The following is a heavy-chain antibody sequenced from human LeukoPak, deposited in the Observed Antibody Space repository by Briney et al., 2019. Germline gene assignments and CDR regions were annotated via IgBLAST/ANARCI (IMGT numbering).Heavy chain of an antibody. CDR1: GGTFSSYA. J-gene: IGHJ4*02. D-gene: IGHD3-3*01. V-gene: IGHV1-69*13. CDR2: IIPIFGTA. Sequence: VASVKVSCKASGGTFSSYAISWVRQAPGQWLEWMGGIIPIFGTANYAQKFQGRVTITADESTSTAYMELSSLRSEDTAVYYCARVGRQYYDFWSGPPAFDYWGQGTLVTVSS. CDR3: ARVGRQYYDFWSGPPAFDY.